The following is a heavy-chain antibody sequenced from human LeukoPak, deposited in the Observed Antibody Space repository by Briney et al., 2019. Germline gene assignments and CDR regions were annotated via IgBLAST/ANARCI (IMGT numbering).Heavy chain of an antibody. D-gene: IGHD6-19*01. Sequence: ASVKVSCKASGYTFTGYYMHWVRQAPGQGLEWMGWINPNSGGTNYAQKFQGRVTMTRDTSISTAYMELSRLRSDDTAVYYCARDQAYPYSSGWSEMETWGQGTLVTVSS. CDR2: INPNSGGT. CDR3: ARDQAYPYSSGWSEMET. J-gene: IGHJ5*02. V-gene: IGHV1-2*02. CDR1: GYTFTGYY.